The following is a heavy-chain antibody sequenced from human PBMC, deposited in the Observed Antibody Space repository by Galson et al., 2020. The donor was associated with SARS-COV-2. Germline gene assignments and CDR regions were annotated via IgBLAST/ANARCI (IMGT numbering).Heavy chain of an antibody. V-gene: IGHV1-2*02. CDR2: INPNSGGT. CDR1: GYTFTGYY. CDR3: ARRSGYDGAYYYYMDV. J-gene: IGHJ6*03. Sequence: ASVKVSCKASGYTFTGYYMHWVRQAPGQGLEWMGWINPNSGGTNYAQKFQGRVTMTRDTSISTAYMELSRLRSDDTAVYYCARRSGYDGAYYYYMDVWGKGTTVTVSS. D-gene: IGHD5-12*01.